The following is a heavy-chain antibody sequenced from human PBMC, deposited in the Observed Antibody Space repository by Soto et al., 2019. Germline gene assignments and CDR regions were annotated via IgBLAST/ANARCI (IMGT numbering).Heavy chain of an antibody. CDR3: ARDISCSGGSCYDYYYYYGMDV. V-gene: IGHV3-33*01. Sequence: QVQLVESGGGVVQPGRSLRLSCAASGFTFSSYGMHWVRQAPGKGLEWVAVIWYDGSNKYYADSVKGRFTISRDNSKNTLYLQMNSLRAEDTAVYYCARDISCSGGSCYDYYYYYGMDVWGQGTTVTVSS. J-gene: IGHJ6*02. D-gene: IGHD2-15*01. CDR2: IWYDGSNK. CDR1: GFTFSSYG.